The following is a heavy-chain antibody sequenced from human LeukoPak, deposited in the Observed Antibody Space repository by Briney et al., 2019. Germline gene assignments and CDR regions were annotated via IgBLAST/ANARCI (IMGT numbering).Heavy chain of an antibody. CDR3: ARGLATYASSGFRSYYFDY. J-gene: IGHJ4*02. V-gene: IGHV3-53*01. Sequence: AGSLRLSCAASGFTVSSNYMSWVRQAPGQGLEWVSVIYSGGSTYYSDSVKGRFTISRDNSKNTLYLQMNSLRAEDTAVYYCARGLATYASSGFRSYYFDYWGQGTLVTVSS. CDR1: GFTVSSNY. D-gene: IGHD3-22*01. CDR2: IYSGGST.